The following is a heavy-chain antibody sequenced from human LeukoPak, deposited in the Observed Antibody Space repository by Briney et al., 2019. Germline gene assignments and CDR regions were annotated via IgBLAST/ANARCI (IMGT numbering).Heavy chain of an antibody. Sequence: SETLSLTCAVYGGSFSGYYWSWIRQPPGKGLEWIGEINHSGSTNYNPSLKSRVTISVDTSKNQFSLKLSFVTAADTAVYYCARVSGYSYGSFDYWGQGTLVTVSS. CDR1: GGSFSGYY. J-gene: IGHJ4*02. CDR3: ARVSGYSYGSFDY. CDR2: INHSGST. V-gene: IGHV4-34*01. D-gene: IGHD5-18*01.